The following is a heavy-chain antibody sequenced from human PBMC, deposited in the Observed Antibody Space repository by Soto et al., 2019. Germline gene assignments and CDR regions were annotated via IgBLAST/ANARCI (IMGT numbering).Heavy chain of an antibody. CDR1: GGSISTGGYY. Sequence: QVQLQESGPGLVKPSQTLSLTCTVSGGSISTGGYYWSWIRQHPGRGLGWIGYIYHSGMTFSNPSLQTRVAISIDTSENQFSRKLSSLTAADTAVYYCATVRWELHDAFDIWGHGTMVSVSS. V-gene: IGHV4-31*03. CDR3: ATVRWELHDAFDI. J-gene: IGHJ3*02. D-gene: IGHD4-17*01. CDR2: IYHSGMT.